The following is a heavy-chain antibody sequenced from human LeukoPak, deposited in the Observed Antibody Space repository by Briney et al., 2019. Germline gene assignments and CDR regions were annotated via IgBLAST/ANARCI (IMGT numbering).Heavy chain of an antibody. D-gene: IGHD3-10*01. V-gene: IGHV3-7*01. CDR3: ARDRDYGSGSCLY. J-gene: IGHJ4*02. CDR1: GFTFSSYW. Sequence: QPGGSLRLSCAASGFTFSSYWMSWVRQAPGKGLEWVANIKQDGSEKYYVDSVKGRFTISRDNAKNSLYLQINSLRAEDTAVYYCARDRDYGSGSCLYWGQGTLVTVSS. CDR2: IKQDGSEK.